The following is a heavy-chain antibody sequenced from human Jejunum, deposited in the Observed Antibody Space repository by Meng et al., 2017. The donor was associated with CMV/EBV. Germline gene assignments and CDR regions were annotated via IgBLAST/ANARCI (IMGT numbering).Heavy chain of an antibody. J-gene: IGHJ1*01. CDR1: GYMFTRYN. Sequence: QVQLVQSGSELKKPGASVKISCKASGYMFTRYNINWVRQAPGQWLEWMGYINPKTANPTYVQGFTGRFVLSLDTSVSTAYLQISSLEAEDTAVYYCATGSVAADGKGYWGQGTLVTVSS. CDR2: INPKTANP. V-gene: IGHV7-4-1*02. D-gene: IGHD6-13*01. CDR3: ATGSVAADGKGY.